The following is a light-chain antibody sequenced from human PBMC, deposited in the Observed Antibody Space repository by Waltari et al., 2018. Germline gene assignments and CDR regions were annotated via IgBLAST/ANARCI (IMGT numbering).Light chain of an antibody. CDR1: SSDVGGYNY. CDR3: SSYTSSSTLWV. CDR2: DVS. J-gene: IGLJ3*02. V-gene: IGLV2-14*03. Sequence: QSALTQPASVSGSPGPSITIPCPGTSSDVGGYNYVPWYQQHPGKAPKLMIYDVSNRPSGVSNRFSGSKSGNTASLTISGLQAEDEADYYCSSYTSSSTLWVFGGGTKLTVL.